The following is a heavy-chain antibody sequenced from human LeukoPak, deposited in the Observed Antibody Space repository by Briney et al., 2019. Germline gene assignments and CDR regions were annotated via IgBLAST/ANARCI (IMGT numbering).Heavy chain of an antibody. CDR3: ARDHDGKDC. CDR2: INQDGSQK. Sequence: PGGSLRLSCVASGFTFSSEWMSWVRQAPGKGLEWVTNINQDGSQKYYEDSVKGRFTVSRDNAKNSLYLHMNGLRTDDTAIYYCARDHDGKDCWGQGTLVTVSS. V-gene: IGHV3-7*01. CDR1: GFTFSSEW. J-gene: IGHJ4*02. D-gene: IGHD1-1*01.